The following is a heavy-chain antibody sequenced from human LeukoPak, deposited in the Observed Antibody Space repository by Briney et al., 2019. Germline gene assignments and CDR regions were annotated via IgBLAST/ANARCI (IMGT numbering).Heavy chain of an antibody. V-gene: IGHV1-18*01. J-gene: IGHJ4*02. CDR2: ISAYNGNK. CDR3: ARDLKYQLLN. CDR1: GYTFTSYG. Sequence: ASVTVSCKASGYTFTSYGISWVRQAPGQGLEGMGWISAYNGNKNYAQKLQGRVTMTTDTSTSTAYMELRSLRSDDTAVYYCARDLKYQLLNWGQGTLVTVSS. D-gene: IGHD2-2*01.